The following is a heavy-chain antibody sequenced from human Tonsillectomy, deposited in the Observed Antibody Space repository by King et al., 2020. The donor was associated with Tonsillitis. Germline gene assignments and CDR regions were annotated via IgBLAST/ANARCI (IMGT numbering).Heavy chain of an antibody. Sequence: VQLVESGGGVVQPGRSLRLSCAASGFTFSNYGMHWVRQAPGKGLEWVAVIWYDGSNKYHADSVKGRFTISRDNSKNTLYLQMNSLRAEDTAVYYCARDKTVVTGDAFDIWGQGTMVTVSS. J-gene: IGHJ3*02. CDR2: IWYDGSNK. D-gene: IGHD4-23*01. V-gene: IGHV3-33*08. CDR1: GFTFSNYG. CDR3: ARDKTVVTGDAFDI.